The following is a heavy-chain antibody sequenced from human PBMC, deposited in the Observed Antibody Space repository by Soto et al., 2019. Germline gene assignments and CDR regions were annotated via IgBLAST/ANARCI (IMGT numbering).Heavy chain of an antibody. D-gene: IGHD3-10*01. CDR2: IDWDDDK. CDR3: ARSGRGYGSGSPDWFDP. Sequence: SGPTLVNSTQTLTLTCTFSGFSLSTSGMCVSWIRQPPGKALEWLALIDWDDDKYYSTSLKTRLTISKDTSKNQVVLTMTNMDPVDTATYYCARSGRGYGSGSPDWFDPWGQGTLGTVSA. J-gene: IGHJ5*02. CDR1: GFSLSTSGMC. V-gene: IGHV2-70*01.